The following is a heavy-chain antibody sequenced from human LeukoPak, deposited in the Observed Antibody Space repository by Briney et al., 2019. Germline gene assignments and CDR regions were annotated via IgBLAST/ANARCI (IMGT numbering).Heavy chain of an antibody. CDR2: ISSSSSYI. J-gene: IGHJ4*02. Sequence: GGSLRLSCAASGFTFSSYGMHWVRQAPGKGLEWVSSISSSSSYIYYADSVKGRFTISRDNAKNSLYLQMNSLRAEDTAVYYCARTYYYDSSGYSHPPDYWGQGTLVTVSS. V-gene: IGHV3-21*01. CDR3: ARTYYYDSSGYSHPPDY. D-gene: IGHD3-22*01. CDR1: GFTFSSYG.